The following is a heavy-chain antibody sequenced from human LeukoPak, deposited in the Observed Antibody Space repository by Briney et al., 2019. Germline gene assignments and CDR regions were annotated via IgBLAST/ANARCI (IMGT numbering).Heavy chain of an antibody. V-gene: IGHV3-9*03. CDR2: ISWNSGSI. Sequence: PGRSLRLSCAASGFTFDDYAMHWVRQAPGKGLEWVSGISWNSGSIGYADSVKGRFTISRDNAKNSLYLQMNSLRAEDMALYYCAKGLTMVRGAPLNDAFDIWGQGTMVTISS. D-gene: IGHD3-10*01. CDR3: AKGLTMVRGAPLNDAFDI. J-gene: IGHJ3*02. CDR1: GFTFDDYA.